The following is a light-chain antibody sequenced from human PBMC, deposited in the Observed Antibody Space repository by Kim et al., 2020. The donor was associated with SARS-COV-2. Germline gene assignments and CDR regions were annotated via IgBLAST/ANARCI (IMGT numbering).Light chain of an antibody. V-gene: IGKV1-5*03. CDR1: QSISSW. CDR3: QQYNSYLLT. CDR2: KAS. Sequence: DIQMTQSPSTLSASVGDRVTITCRASQSISSWLAWYQQKPGKAPKLLIYKASSLEIGVPSRFSGSGSGTEFTLTISSLQPDDFATYYCQQYNSYLLTFGGGTKVDIK. J-gene: IGKJ4*01.